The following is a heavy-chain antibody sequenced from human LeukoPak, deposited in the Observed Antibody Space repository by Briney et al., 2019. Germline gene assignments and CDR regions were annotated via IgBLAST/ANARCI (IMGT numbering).Heavy chain of an antibody. CDR2: IKQDGSEK. V-gene: IGHV3-7*04. D-gene: IGHD5-18*01. J-gene: IGHJ4*02. CDR3: ARDRRYSYVDY. CDR1: GFTFSSYW. Sequence: GGSLRLSYAASGFTFSSYWMSWVRQAPGKGLEWVANIKQDGSEKYYVDSVKGRFTITRDNAKNSLYLQMNSLRAEDTAVYYCARDRRYSYVDYWGQGTLVTVSS.